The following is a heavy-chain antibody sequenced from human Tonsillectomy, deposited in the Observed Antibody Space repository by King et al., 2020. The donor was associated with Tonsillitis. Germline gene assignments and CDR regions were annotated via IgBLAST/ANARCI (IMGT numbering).Heavy chain of an antibody. J-gene: IGHJ3*02. CDR3: GRGRSGTRAAFDI. CDR1: GYNFISYC. Sequence: QLVQSGAEVEKPGASVKVSCKASGYNFISYCITWVRQAPGQGLEWMGWISGYNGNTNYAQKFKGRVTMTRDTSTRTVYMELRSLRSDDTAVYYCGRGRSGTRAAFDIWGQGTMVTVSS. D-gene: IGHD1-1*01. V-gene: IGHV1-18*01. CDR2: ISGYNGNT.